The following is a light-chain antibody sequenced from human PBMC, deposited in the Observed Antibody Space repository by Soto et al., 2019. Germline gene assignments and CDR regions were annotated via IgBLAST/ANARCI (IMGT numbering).Light chain of an antibody. CDR1: SNDVGRYNL. Sequence: QSALTQPASVSGSPEQSITISCTGTSNDVGRYNLVSWYQQHPGKAPKVMIYEATKRPSGVSNRFSGSKSGSTASLTISGLQTEDEADYYCSSYTTSSTLVFGGGTKLTVL. V-gene: IGLV2-14*02. CDR3: SSYTTSSTLV. CDR2: EAT. J-gene: IGLJ2*01.